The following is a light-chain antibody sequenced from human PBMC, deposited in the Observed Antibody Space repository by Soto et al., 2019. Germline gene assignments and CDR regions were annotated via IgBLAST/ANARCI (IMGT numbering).Light chain of an antibody. CDR3: MQPLQSPRYT. CDR2: LGS. CDR1: QSLLHSDGYNY. J-gene: IGKJ2*01. Sequence: DIVMTQSPLSLPVTPGEPASISCRSSQSLLHSDGYNYLDWYLQKPGQSPQLLIYLGSSRASGVPDRFSGSGSGTDFTLKISRVEAEDVGVYYCMQPLQSPRYTFGQGTKLEIK. V-gene: IGKV2-28*01.